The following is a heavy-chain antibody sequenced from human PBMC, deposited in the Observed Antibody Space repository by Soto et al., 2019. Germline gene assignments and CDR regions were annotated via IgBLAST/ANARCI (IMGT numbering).Heavy chain of an antibody. D-gene: IGHD1-26*01. J-gene: IGHJ4*02. CDR3: ARDAGSESYLAY. CDR1: GYTFTSYV. V-gene: IGHV1-18*01. CDR2: ISPFNGHT. Sequence: HVPLVQSGGEVKKPGASVKVSCKPSGYTFTSYVISWVRQAPGQGLEYMGWISPFNGHTKYAQKFQGRVTLTTETSTSTAYMELRSLINDDTAVYYCARDAGSESYLAYWGQGTLVSVSS.